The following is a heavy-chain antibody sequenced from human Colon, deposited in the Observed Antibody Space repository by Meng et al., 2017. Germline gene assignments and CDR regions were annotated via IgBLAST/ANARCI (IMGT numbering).Heavy chain of an antibody. CDR3: VRHGGSGDY. CDR2: INPDGTSE. D-gene: IGHD3-10*01. V-gene: IGHV3-7*01. CDR1: GFIFSGYW. J-gene: IGHJ4*02. Sequence: GESLKISCAASGFIFSGYWMTWIRQAPGKGLEWVANINPDGTSELYVYSVKGRFTISRDNSKNSLDLQLNSLRVEDTAIYYCVRHGGSGDYWGQGTQVTVSS.